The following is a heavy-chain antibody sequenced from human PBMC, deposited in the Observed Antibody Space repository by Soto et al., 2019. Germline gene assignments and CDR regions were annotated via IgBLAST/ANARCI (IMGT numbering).Heavy chain of an antibody. CDR3: ARETLSYGSALDV. D-gene: IGHD3-16*01. CDR1: GFRFDEYN. V-gene: IGHV3-43*01. CDR2: ITWNGANT. J-gene: IGHJ6*02. Sequence: GESLKISCAASGFRFDEYNIHWVRQAPGKGLEWVSLITWNGANTYYADSVKGRFTISRDGTTKSVSLQMTSLKREDTGLYYCARETLSYGSALDVWGQGTTVTVSS.